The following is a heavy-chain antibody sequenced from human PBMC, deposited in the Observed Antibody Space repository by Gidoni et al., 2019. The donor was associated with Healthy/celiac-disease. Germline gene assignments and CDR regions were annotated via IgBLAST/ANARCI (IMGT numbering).Heavy chain of an antibody. J-gene: IGHJ4*02. CDR2: IWYDGSNK. Sequence: QVQLVESGGGVVQPGRSLRRSCAASGFTFSSYGMHWVRQAPGKGLEWVAVIWYDGSNKYYEDSVKGRFTISRDNSKNTLYLQMNSLRAEDTAVYYCARGDTAFDYWGQGTLVTVSS. CDR3: ARGDTAFDY. CDR1: GFTFSSYG. D-gene: IGHD5-18*01. V-gene: IGHV3-33*01.